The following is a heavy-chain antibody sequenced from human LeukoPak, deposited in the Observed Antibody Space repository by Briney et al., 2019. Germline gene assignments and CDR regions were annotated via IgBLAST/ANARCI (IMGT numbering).Heavy chain of an antibody. CDR3: TRESMQWFSHFQH. V-gene: IGHV3-21*01. CDR1: GFNFSDYN. J-gene: IGHJ1*01. D-gene: IGHD3-22*01. Sequence: GGSLRLSCAASGFNFSDYNMNWVRQAPGKGLEWVSSITGTSSYYYYADSVKGRFTISRDNAKNSLFLQMNSLRPDDTAFYYCTRESMQWFSHFQHWGQGILVTVSS. CDR2: ITGTSSYY.